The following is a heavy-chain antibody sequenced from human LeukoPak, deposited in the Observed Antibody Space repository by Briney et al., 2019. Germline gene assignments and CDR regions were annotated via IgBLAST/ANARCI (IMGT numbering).Heavy chain of an antibody. CDR1: GGSFSGYY. CDR3: AKYGNSGWVIDN. J-gene: IGHJ4*02. CDR2: INHSGST. Sequence: SETLSLTCAVYGGSFSGYYWSWIRQPPGKGLVWIGEINHSGSTNYNHSLKSRVTISVDTSKNQFSLKLSSVTAADTAVYFCAKYGNSGWVIDNWGQGTLVTVSS. D-gene: IGHD6-19*01. V-gene: IGHV4-34*01.